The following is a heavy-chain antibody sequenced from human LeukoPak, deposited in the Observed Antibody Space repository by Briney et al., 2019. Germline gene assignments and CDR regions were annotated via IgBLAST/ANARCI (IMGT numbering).Heavy chain of an antibody. CDR1: GGSIGSYY. CDR2: IYNSGST. J-gene: IGHJ6*02. D-gene: IGHD3-10*01. V-gene: IGHV4-59*08. CDR3: ARRHYYGSGSPTDGMDV. Sequence: SETLSLTCTVSGGSIGSYYWSWIRQPPGKGLDWIGYIYNSGSTNYNPSLKSRVTISVDTSKNQFSLNLTSVTAADTAVYYCARRHYYGSGSPTDGMDVWGQGTTVTVSS.